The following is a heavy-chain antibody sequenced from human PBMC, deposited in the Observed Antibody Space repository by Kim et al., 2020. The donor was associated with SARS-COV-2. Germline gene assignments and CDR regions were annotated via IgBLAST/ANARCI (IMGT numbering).Heavy chain of an antibody. J-gene: IGHJ4*02. Sequence: GGSLRLSCEASGFTVSSTHMSWVRQAPGKGLEWVSVIYSGGSTYYADSVKGRFTISRDNSKNTLYLQMYSLRAEDTAVYYCARGVRSSGSGAFDYWGQGTLVTVSS. CDR2: IYSGGST. V-gene: IGHV3-53*01. CDR3: ARGVRSSGSGAFDY. D-gene: IGHD6-19*01. CDR1: GFTVSSTH.